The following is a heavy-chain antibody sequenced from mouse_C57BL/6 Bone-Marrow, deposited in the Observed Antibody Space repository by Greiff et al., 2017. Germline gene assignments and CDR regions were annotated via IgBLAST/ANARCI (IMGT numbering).Heavy chain of an antibody. D-gene: IGHD1-1*01. CDR1: GYTFTSYG. J-gene: IGHJ2*01. V-gene: IGHV1-81*01. CDR2: IYPRSGNT. Sequence: VQLQQSGAELARPGASVKLSCKASGYTFTSYGISWVKQRTGQGLEWIGEIYPRSGNTYYNEKFKGKATLTADKSSSTAYMELRSLTSEDSAVYFCARDDYYGSSYRFDYWGQGTTLTVSS. CDR3: ARDDYYGSSYRFDY.